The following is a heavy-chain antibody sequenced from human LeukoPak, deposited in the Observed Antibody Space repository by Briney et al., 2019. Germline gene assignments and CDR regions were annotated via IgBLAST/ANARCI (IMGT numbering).Heavy chain of an antibody. CDR1: GGSISSYY. CDR2: IYYSGST. Sequence: KPSETLSLTCTVSGGSISSYYWSWIRQPPGQGLEWFGYIYYSGSTNYNPSLKSRVTISLDTSKHQFALKLSSVTAADTAVYYCARDLGYYDSSGYYYVPLGYWGQGTLVTVSS. CDR3: ARDLGYYDSSGYYYVPLGY. D-gene: IGHD3-22*01. V-gene: IGHV4-59*01. J-gene: IGHJ4*02.